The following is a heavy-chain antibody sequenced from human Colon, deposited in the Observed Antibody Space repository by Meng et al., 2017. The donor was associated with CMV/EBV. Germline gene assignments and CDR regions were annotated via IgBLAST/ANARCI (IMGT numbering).Heavy chain of an antibody. CDR2: INPHIGGT. CDR1: ESPFTAYY. D-gene: IGHD1-1*01. CDR3: ARGPASGAFDI. J-gene: IGHJ3*02. Sequence: QVHGVQSVAEIKRPGSHVTTPVKVSESPFTAYYIPWLRQAPGQGFEWMGWINPHIGGTNYAQKLLGRVTMTRDTSISTAYMDLSSLISDDTAVYYCARGPASGAFDIWGQGTMVTVSS. V-gene: IGHV1-2*02.